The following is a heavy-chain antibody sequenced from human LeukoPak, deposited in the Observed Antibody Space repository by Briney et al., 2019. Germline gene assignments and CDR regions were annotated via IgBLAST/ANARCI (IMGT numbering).Heavy chain of an antibody. V-gene: IGHV3-33*08. J-gene: IGHJ6*02. CDR2: IWYDGSNK. Sequence: GGSLRLSCAASGFTFSSNAMSWVRQAPGKGLEWVAVIWYDGSNKYYADSVKGRFTISRDNSKNTLYLQMNSLRAEDTAVYYCARDLVNRGNRIAVRPPLTSYYGMDVWGQGTTVTVSS. CDR1: GFTFSSNA. CDR3: ARDLVNRGNRIAVRPPLTSYYGMDV. D-gene: IGHD6-6*01.